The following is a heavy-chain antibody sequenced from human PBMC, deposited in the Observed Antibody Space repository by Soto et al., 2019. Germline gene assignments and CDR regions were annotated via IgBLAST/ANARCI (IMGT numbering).Heavy chain of an antibody. V-gene: IGHV1-18*04. CDR1: GYTFTSYG. CDR3: ASRDGYYDSSGLDAFDI. Sequence: ASVKVSCKASGYTFTSYGISWVRQAPGQGLEWMGWISAYNGNTNYAQKLQGRVTMTTDTSTSTAYMELRSLRSDDTAVYYCASRDGYYDSSGLDAFDIWGQGTMVT. J-gene: IGHJ3*02. CDR2: ISAYNGNT. D-gene: IGHD3-22*01.